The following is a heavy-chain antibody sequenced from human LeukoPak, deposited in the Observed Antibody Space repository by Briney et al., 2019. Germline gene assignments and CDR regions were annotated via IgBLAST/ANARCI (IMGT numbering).Heavy chain of an antibody. CDR1: DYSIISGNY. J-gene: IGHJ4*02. CDR3: ARNDSSGYFDY. CDR2: VYHSGST. D-gene: IGHD3-22*01. Sequence: SETLSLTCAVSDYSIISGNYWGWIRQPPGKGLEWIGSVYHSGSTHYRPSLKSRVTISVDTSKNQFSLNLSSVTAADTAVYYCARNDSSGYFDYWGQGTLVTVSS. V-gene: IGHV4-38-2*01.